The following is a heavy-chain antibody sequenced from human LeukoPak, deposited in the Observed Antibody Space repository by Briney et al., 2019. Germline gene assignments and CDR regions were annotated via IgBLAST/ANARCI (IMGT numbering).Heavy chain of an antibody. CDR2: IYYSGST. D-gene: IGHD1-26*01. J-gene: IGHJ3*02. V-gene: IGHV4-30-4*08. CDR1: GGSISSGDYY. Sequence: SQTLSLTCTVSGGSISSGDYYWSWIRQPPGKGLEWIGYIYYSGSTYYNPSLKSRVTISVDTSKNQFSLKLSSVTAADTAVYYCASVSGSYSCAFDIWGQGTMVTVSS. CDR3: ASVSGSYSCAFDI.